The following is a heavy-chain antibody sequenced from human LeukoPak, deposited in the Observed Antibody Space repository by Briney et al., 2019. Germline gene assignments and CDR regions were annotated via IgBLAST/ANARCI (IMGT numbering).Heavy chain of an antibody. J-gene: IGHJ4*02. CDR2: IIPIFGTA. D-gene: IGHD3-10*01. CDR1: GGTFSSYA. Sequence: SVKVSCKASGGTFSSYAISWVRQAPGQGLEWMGGIIPIFGTANYAQKFQGRVTITADKSTSTAYMELSSLRSDDTAVYYCARGQANRLLWVGELLSNINPFDYWGQGTLVTVSS. CDR3: ARGQANRLLWVGELLSNINPFDY. V-gene: IGHV1-69*06.